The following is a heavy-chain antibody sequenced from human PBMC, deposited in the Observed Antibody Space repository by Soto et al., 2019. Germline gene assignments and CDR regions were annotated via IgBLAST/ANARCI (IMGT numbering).Heavy chain of an antibody. J-gene: IGHJ4*02. Sequence: GGSLRLSCAASGFTFSSYGMHWVRQAPGKGLEWVAVISYDGSNKYYADSVKGRFTISRDNSKNTLYLQMNSLRAEDTAVYYCAKDNWSGRLGELSFDYWGQGTLVTVSS. CDR2: ISYDGSNK. CDR1: GFTFSSYG. D-gene: IGHD3-16*02. V-gene: IGHV3-30*18. CDR3: AKDNWSGRLGELSFDY.